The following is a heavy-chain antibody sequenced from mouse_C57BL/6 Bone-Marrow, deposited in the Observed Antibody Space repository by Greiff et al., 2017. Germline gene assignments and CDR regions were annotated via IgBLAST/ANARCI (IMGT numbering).Heavy chain of an antibody. V-gene: IGHV1-80*01. J-gene: IGHJ4*01. CDR3: ARYGSSYSFYAMDY. Sequence: VQLQQSGAELVKPGASVKISCKASGYAFSSYWMNWVKQRPGKGLEWIGQIYPGDGDTNYNGKFKGKATLTGAKSSSTAYMQLSSLTSEDSAVYFCARYGSSYSFYAMDYWGQGTSVTVSS. CDR1: GYAFSSYW. D-gene: IGHD1-1*01. CDR2: IYPGDGDT.